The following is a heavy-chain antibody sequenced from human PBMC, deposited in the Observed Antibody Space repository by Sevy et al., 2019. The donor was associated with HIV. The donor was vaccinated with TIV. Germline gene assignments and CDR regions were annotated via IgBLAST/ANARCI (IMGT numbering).Heavy chain of an antibody. Sequence: ASVKVSCKASGYSFTNYGIGWVRQAPGQGLEWMGWISGYNGYTNYAQNVQGRVTLTTDTSTSTAYMELRSLRPDDTVIYYCAKEGKNIRSGFDPWGQGTLVTVSS. V-gene: IGHV1-18*01. D-gene: IGHD3-3*02. CDR3: AKEGKNIRSGFDP. CDR2: ISGYNGYT. CDR1: GYSFTNYG. J-gene: IGHJ5*02.